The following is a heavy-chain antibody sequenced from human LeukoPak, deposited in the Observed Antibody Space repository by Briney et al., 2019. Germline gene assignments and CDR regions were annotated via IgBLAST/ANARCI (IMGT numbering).Heavy chain of an antibody. Sequence: PGGSLRLSCAASGFTFSSYWMHWVRHAPGKGLVWVSRINSDGSSTSYADSVKGRFTISRDNAKNTLYLQMNSLRAEDTAVYYCAREGMTTVTTGSLLWGQGTLVTVSS. J-gene: IGHJ4*02. V-gene: IGHV3-74*01. CDR2: INSDGSST. CDR1: GFTFSSYW. CDR3: AREGMTTVTTGSLL. D-gene: IGHD4-17*01.